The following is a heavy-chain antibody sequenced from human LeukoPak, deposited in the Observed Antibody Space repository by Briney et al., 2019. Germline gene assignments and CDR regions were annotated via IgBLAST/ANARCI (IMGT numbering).Heavy chain of an antibody. CDR3: ARWDGYKLAFDV. D-gene: IGHD5-24*01. Sequence: SETLSLTCTVSGGSISSSSYYWGGIRQPPGKGLEWIGYIYYSGGTNYNPSLKSRVIISLDTSKNQFSLRLTSVTAADTAVYYCARWDGYKLAFDVWGQGTMVTVSS. CDR2: IYYSGGT. V-gene: IGHV4-61*05. J-gene: IGHJ3*01. CDR1: GGSISSSSYY.